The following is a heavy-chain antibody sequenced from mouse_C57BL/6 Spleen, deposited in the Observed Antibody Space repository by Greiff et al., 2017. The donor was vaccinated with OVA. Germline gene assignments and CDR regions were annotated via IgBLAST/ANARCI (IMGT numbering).Heavy chain of an antibody. CDR2: INPSTGGT. V-gene: IGHV1-42*01. CDR1: GYSFTGYY. D-gene: IGHD4-1*01. CDR3: ASGTRGYFDV. Sequence: VQLKESGPELVKPGASVKISCKASGYSFTGYYMNWVKQSPEKSLEWIGEINPSTGGTTYNQKFKAKATLTVDKSSSTAYMQLKSLTSEDSAVYYCASGTRGYFDVWGTGTTVTVSS. J-gene: IGHJ1*03.